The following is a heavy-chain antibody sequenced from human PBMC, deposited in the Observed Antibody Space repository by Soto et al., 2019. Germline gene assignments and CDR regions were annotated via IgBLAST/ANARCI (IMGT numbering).Heavy chain of an antibody. V-gene: IGHV4-59*11. CDR1: GGSISRHY. Sequence: TSETLSLTCTVSGGSISRHYWSWIRQPPGKGLEWIGDFFNSGSTNYNPSLKSRVTLSIDTSKNRFSLKLTSVTAADTAMYYCARLADYYDSSGYSWKYYFDHWGQGALVTVS. CDR3: ARLADYYDSSGYSWKYYFDH. D-gene: IGHD3-22*01. J-gene: IGHJ4*02. CDR2: FFNSGST.